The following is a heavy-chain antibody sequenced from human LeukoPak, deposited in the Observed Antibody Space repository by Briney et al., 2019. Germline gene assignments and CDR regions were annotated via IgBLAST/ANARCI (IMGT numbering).Heavy chain of an antibody. CDR1: GGSISSYY. D-gene: IGHD5-18*01. CDR3: ARDNSGRGYSYGHFDY. J-gene: IGHJ4*02. CDR2: IYTSGST. V-gene: IGHV4-4*07. Sequence: SETLSLTCTVSGGSISSYYWSWIRQPAGKGLEWIGRIYTSGSTNYNPSLKSRVTMSVDTSKNQFSLKLSSVTAADTAVYYCARDNSGRGYSYGHFDYWGQGTLVTVSS.